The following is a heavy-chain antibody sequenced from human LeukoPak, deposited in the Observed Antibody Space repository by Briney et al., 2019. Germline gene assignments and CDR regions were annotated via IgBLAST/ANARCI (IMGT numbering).Heavy chain of an antibody. D-gene: IGHD1-1*01. CDR3: AKNGRPPVYYYYGMDV. CDR2: ISYDGSNK. Sequence: PGGSLRLSCAASGFTFSTYGMHWVRQAPGKGLEWVSVISYDGSNKYYADSVKGRFTISRDNSKNTLYLQMNSLRAEDTAVYYCAKNGRPPVYYYYGMDVWGQGTTVTVSS. CDR1: GFTFSTYG. V-gene: IGHV3-30*18. J-gene: IGHJ6*02.